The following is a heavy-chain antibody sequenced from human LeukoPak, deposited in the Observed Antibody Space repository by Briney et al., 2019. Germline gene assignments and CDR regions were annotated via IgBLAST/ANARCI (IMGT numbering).Heavy chain of an antibody. Sequence: GGSLRLSCAASGLTFNIYWMSWVRQAPGEGLEWVANIKQDASEKYYVDSVKGRFTISRDNAKNSLYLQMNSLRAEDTAVYYCAREVTYYSDKEGRNAFDIWGQGTIVTVSS. V-gene: IGHV3-7*01. CDR2: IKQDASEK. CDR1: GLTFNIYW. J-gene: IGHJ3*02. CDR3: AREVTYYSDKEGRNAFDI. D-gene: IGHD3-22*01.